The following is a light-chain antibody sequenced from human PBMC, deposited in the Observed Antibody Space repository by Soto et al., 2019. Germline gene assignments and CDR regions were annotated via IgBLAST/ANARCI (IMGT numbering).Light chain of an antibody. V-gene: IGKV1-5*01. Sequence: DIQMTQSPSTLSASVGVRLSITCRASQSIGTWLAWYQQKPGKAPKLLISDASTLESGVPSRFSGSGSGTDFTLTISSLQPDDFATYYCHQYNRYSRTFGQGTMVYIK. CDR3: HQYNRYSRT. J-gene: IGKJ1*01. CDR1: QSIGTW. CDR2: DAS.